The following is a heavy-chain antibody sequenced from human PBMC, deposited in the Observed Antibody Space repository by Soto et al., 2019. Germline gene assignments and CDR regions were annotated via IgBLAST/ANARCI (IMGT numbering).Heavy chain of an antibody. D-gene: IGHD6-13*01. Sequence: QVQLQESGPGLVKPSETLSLTCTVSGGSISSYYWSWIRQPPGKGLEWIGYIYYSGSTNYNPSLKSRVTISVDTSKNQFSLKLSSVTAADTAVYYYARWGGSSIPTIDYWGQGTLVTVSS. CDR3: ARWGGSSIPTIDY. CDR2: IYYSGST. V-gene: IGHV4-59*01. CDR1: GGSISSYY. J-gene: IGHJ4*02.